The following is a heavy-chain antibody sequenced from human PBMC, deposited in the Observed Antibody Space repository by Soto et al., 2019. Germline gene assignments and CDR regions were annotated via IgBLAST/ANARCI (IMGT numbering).Heavy chain of an antibody. V-gene: IGHV3-23*01. J-gene: IGHJ4*02. CDR2: ISGSGGST. D-gene: IGHD1-26*01. Sequence: LRLSCAASGFTFSSYAMRWVRQAPVKGLEWVSAISGSGGSTYYADSVKGRFTISRDNSKNTLYLQMNSLRAEDTAVYYCASRGSGSYYDYWGQGTLVTVSS. CDR1: GFTFSSYA. CDR3: ASRGSGSYYDY.